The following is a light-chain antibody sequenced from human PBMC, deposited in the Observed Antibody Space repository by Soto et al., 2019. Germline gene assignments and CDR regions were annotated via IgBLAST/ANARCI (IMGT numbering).Light chain of an antibody. Sequence: QSVLTQPASVSGSPGQSTTISCTGTSSDVGDYPYVSWYQQHPGRVPKLIIYEVTNRPSGITSRFSGSKSENTASLTISGLQAEDEADYYCSSYSATNTIVFGSGTKVTVL. CDR1: SSDVGDYPY. V-gene: IGLV2-14*01. CDR3: SSYSATNTIV. J-gene: IGLJ1*01. CDR2: EVT.